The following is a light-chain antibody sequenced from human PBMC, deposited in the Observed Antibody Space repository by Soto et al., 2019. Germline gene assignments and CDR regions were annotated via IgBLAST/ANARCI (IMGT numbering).Light chain of an antibody. Sequence: QSVLTQPRSVSGSPGQSVTISCTGTSSDVGGYNYVSWYQQHPGKAPKLMIYDVSKRPSGVPDRFSGSKSVNTASLTISGLQAEDEAYYYCCSYAGSSTLYVVFGGGTTVTVL. CDR2: DVS. V-gene: IGLV2-11*01. J-gene: IGLJ2*01. CDR3: CSYAGSSTLYVV. CDR1: SSDVGGYNY.